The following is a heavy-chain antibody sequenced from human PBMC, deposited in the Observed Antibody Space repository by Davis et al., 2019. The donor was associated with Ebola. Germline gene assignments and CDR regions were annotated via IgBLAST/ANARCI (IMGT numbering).Heavy chain of an antibody. J-gene: IGHJ6*02. CDR1: GYTFTSYG. CDR2: ISAYNGNT. CDR3: ARDSGSSSHYGMDV. V-gene: IGHV1-18*01. Sequence: ASVKVSCKASGYTFTSYGISWVRQAPGQGLEWMGWISAYNGNTNYAQKLQGRVTMTTDTSTSTAYVELRSLRSDDTAVYYCARDSGSSSHYGMDVWGQGTTVTVSS. D-gene: IGHD6-13*01.